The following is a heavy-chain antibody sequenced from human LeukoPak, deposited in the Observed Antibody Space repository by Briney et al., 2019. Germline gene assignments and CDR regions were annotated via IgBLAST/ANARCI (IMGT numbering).Heavy chain of an antibody. CDR1: GGSISSGDYY. D-gene: IGHD2-2*01. V-gene: IGHV4-30-4*01. CDR2: IYYSGST. J-gene: IGHJ4*02. CDR3: ARELSCSSTSCYDY. Sequence: PSQTLSLTCTVSGGSISSGDYYWSGIRQPPGKGLEWIGYIYYSGSTYYNPSLKSRVTISVDTSKNQFSLKLSSVTAADTAVYYCARELSCSSTSCYDYWGQGTLVTVSS.